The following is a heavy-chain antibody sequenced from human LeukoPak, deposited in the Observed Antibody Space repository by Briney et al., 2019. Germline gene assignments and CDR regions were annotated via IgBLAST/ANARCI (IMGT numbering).Heavy chain of an antibody. D-gene: IGHD3-9*01. J-gene: IGHJ5*02. Sequence: SQTLSLTCAISGDSVSGNSVAWNWIRQSPSRGLEWLGRTYYRSKWYSDYAVSVKSRITINPDTSKNQFSLQLNSVTPEDTAVYYCARSPIFDNWFDPWGQGTLDTVSS. CDR3: ARSPIFDNWFDP. V-gene: IGHV6-1*01. CDR2: TYYRSKWYS. CDR1: GDSVSGNSVA.